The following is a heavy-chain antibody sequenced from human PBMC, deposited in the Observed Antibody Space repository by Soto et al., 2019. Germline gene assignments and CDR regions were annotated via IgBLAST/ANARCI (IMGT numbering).Heavy chain of an antibody. V-gene: IGHV3-23*01. D-gene: IGHD6-19*01. CDR2: ISGNGGST. Sequence: GGSLRLSCAASGFIFNDYAMTWVRQSPGKGLEWVSTISGNGGSTYYADSVKGRFTISRDNSRNTVSLQMNSLRAEDTALYYCVKDFRGAVPDIPIDYWGQGTLVTVSS. CDR3: VKDFRGAVPDIPIDY. CDR1: GFIFNDYA. J-gene: IGHJ4*02.